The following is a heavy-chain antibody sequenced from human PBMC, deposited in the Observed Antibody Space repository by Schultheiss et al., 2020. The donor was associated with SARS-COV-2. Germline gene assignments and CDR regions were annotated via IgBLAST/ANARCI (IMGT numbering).Heavy chain of an antibody. V-gene: IGHV1-58*02. CDR2: IVVGSGNT. CDR3: ARDRFLVDYGDHYYYYGMDV. CDR1: GFTFTSSA. D-gene: IGHD4-17*01. Sequence: SVKVSCKASGFTFTSSAMQWVRQARGQRLEWIGWIVVGSGNTNYAQKFQGRVTMTEDTSTDTAYMELSSLRSEDTAVYYCARDRFLVDYGDHYYYYGMDVWGQGTTVTVSS. J-gene: IGHJ6*02.